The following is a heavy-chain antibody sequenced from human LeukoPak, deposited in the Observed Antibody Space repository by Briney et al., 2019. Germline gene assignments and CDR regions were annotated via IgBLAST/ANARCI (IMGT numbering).Heavy chain of an antibody. J-gene: IGHJ4*02. CDR3: ARYLSRGFYFDY. Sequence: SETLSLTCTVSGGSICSGNYYWAWHRQPPGKGLEWIATINYSGSTYFNPSLKSRVTISVDTSKNQFSLELTSVTAADTAVFYCARYLSRGFYFDYWGQGTLVTVSS. CDR2: INYSGST. V-gene: IGHV4-39*01. CDR1: GGSICSGNYY.